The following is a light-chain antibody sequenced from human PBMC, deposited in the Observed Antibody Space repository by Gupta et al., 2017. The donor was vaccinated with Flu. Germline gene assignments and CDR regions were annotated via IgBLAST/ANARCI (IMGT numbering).Light chain of an antibody. J-gene: IGKJ5*01. CDR2: DAS. Sequence: DIQMTQSPSSLSASVGDRVTITCRASQGISNYLAWYQQKPGKVPKLLIYDASTWQAGVPAWLRGRGLGTDFTLTISSMQHDDVANYDGQNDHSALINFGHGTRMEIK. CDR3: QNDHSALIN. CDR1: QGISNY. V-gene: IGKV1-27*01.